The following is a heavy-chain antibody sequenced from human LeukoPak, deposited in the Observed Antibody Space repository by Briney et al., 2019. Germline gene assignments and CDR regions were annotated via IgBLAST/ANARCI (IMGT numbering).Heavy chain of an antibody. V-gene: IGHV4-61*02. CDR2: IYITESA. CDR3: ARSRERICTNPPCYVDLQAT. CDR1: GGSISSGSYY. Sequence: SETLSLTCTVSGGSISSGSYYWTWIRQPAGKGPEWIGRIYITESANYNSSLESRVTILVDTSKNQFSLKLSSVTAADTAIYYCARSRERICTNPPCYVDLQATWGQGALVTVSP. D-gene: IGHD2-8*01. J-gene: IGHJ4*02.